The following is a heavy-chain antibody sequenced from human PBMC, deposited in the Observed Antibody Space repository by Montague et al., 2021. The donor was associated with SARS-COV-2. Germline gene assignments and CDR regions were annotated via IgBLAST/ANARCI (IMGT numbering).Heavy chain of an antibody. V-gene: IGHV4-34*01. Sequence: SETLSLTCDSSDGSVSAYFWSWVFQLPGQGPQWIGLVDRSGTAHYSPTLQSRLTLSVDTSNSHVSLNLTSVTATDTATYYCARGRDSGTYFGTKYYFQYGLDDWGQGTTVTVSS. D-gene: IGHD3-10*01. CDR2: VDRSGTA. CDR1: DGSVSAYF. CDR3: ARGRDSGTYFGTKYYFQYGLDD. J-gene: IGHJ6*02.